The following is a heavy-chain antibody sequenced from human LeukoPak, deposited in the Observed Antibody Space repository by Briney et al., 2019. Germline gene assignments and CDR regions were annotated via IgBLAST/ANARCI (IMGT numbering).Heavy chain of an antibody. CDR2: ISYDGSNK. J-gene: IGHJ4*02. Sequence: GRSLRLSCAASGFTFSSYAMHWVRQAPGKGLEWVAVISYDGSNKYYADSVKGRFTISRDNSKNTLYLQMNSLRAEDTAVYYCARDGRDALQSFDFDYWGQGTLVTVSS. V-gene: IGHV3-30-3*01. CDR1: GFTFSSYA. D-gene: IGHD5-24*01. CDR3: ARDGRDALQSFDFDY.